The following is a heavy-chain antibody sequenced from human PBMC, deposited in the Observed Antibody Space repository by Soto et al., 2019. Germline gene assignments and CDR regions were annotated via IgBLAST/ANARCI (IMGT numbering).Heavy chain of an antibody. V-gene: IGHV3-23*01. CDR2: ISGSGGST. Sequence: AGGSLRLSCAASGSTFSSYAMSWVRQAPGKGLEWVSAISGSGGSTYYADSVKGRFTISRDNSKNTLYLQMNSLRAEDTAVYYCAKEPFLEWLPLDYWGQGTLVTVSS. D-gene: IGHD3-3*01. CDR3: AKEPFLEWLPLDY. CDR1: GSTFSSYA. J-gene: IGHJ4*02.